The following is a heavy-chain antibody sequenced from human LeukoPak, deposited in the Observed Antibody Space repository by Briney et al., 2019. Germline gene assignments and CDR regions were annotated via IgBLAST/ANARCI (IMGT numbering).Heavy chain of an antibody. V-gene: IGHV3-21*01. CDR2: ISSSSSYI. CDR1: GFTFSSYS. CDR3: ARGHVVVVAATDY. D-gene: IGHD2-15*01. Sequence: KPGGSLRLXCAASGFTFSSYSMNWVRQAPGKGLEWVSSISSSSSYIYYADSVKGRFTISRDNAKNSLYLQMNSLRAEDTAVYYCARGHVVVVAATDYWGQGTLVTVSS. J-gene: IGHJ4*02.